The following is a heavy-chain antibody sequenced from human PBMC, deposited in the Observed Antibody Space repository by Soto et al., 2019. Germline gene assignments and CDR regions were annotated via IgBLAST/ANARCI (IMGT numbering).Heavy chain of an antibody. CDR2: IDPSNSYT. V-gene: IGHV5-10-1*01. J-gene: IGHJ5*02. Sequence: GESLKISCKGSGYTFNSYTISWVRQTPGKGLEWISTIDPSNSYTNYRHSFQGHVTISADKSISTPYLQWSSLKASDTAMYYCARHVAPRRSVVVQQPHGSWGQGTLVTVSS. D-gene: IGHD2-15*01. CDR1: GYTFNSYT. CDR3: ARHVAPRRSVVVQQPHGS.